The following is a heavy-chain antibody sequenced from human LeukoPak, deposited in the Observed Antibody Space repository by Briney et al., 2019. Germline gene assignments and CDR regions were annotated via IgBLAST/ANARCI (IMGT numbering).Heavy chain of an antibody. D-gene: IGHD3-10*01. V-gene: IGHV3-23*01. CDR2: ISGSGSHP. CDR3: ASGYASGTYVSVS. J-gene: IGHJ5*02. CDR1: GFIFSNYA. Sequence: GGSLRLSCAASGFIFSNYAMTWVRQAPGKGLEWVSAISGSGSHPFYADSVTGRFTISRDNSNDMVYLHMSSLPAEDTAVYYCASGYASGTYVSVSWGQGTLVTVSS.